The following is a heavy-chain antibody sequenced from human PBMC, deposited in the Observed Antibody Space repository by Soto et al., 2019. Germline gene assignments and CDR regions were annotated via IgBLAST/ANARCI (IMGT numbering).Heavy chain of an antibody. V-gene: IGHV3-23*01. CDR1: GFTFSSYA. D-gene: IGHD4-17*01. Sequence: GSLRLSCAASGFTFSSYAMSWVRQAPGKGLEWVSAISGSGGSTYYADSVKGRFTISRDNSKNTLYLHMNSLRAEDTAVYYCAKVRKYGDYGSYWYFDLWGRGTLVTVSS. CDR3: AKVRKYGDYGSYWYFDL. J-gene: IGHJ2*01. CDR2: ISGSGGST.